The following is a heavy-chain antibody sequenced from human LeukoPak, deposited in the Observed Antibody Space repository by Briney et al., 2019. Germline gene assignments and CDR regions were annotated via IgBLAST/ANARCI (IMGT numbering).Heavy chain of an antibody. V-gene: IGHV3-7*01. D-gene: IGHD5-24*01. J-gene: IGHJ4*02. CDR3: ATLRGDATIFEY. Sequence: PGGSLRLSCAASGFTFSINWMSWVRQAPGKGLEWVATIKRDGSVSHYGDSVKGRFTISRDNARNSMYLQIDFLRVEDTAVYYCATLRGDATIFEYWGQGTLVTVSS. CDR2: IKRDGSVS. CDR1: GFTFSINW.